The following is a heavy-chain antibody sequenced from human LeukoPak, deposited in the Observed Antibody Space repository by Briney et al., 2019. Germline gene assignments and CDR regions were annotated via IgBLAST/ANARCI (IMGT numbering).Heavy chain of an antibody. CDR1: GFTFTAYG. J-gene: IGHJ4*02. V-gene: IGHV3-30*18. Sequence: GGSLRLSCAASGFTFTAYGVHWVRQIPGKGLTWVAVISHDGGYKYYADFVKGRFTISRDNSKNTLYLQMNSLRVEDTAVYYCAKSGYHGSFDYWGQGTLVTVSS. CDR2: ISHDGGYK. CDR3: AKSGYHGSFDY. D-gene: IGHD3-22*01.